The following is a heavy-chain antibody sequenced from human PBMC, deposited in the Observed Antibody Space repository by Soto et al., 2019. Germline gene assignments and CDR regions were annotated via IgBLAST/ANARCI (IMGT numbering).Heavy chain of an antibody. CDR3: ARARAEHYSNKHYYYYYLDV. V-gene: IGHV1-18*01. D-gene: IGHD6-13*01. CDR2: LSAYNGNT. Sequence: QVQLVQSGAEVKKPGASVKVSCKASGYTFTSYGISWVRQAPGQGLEWMGWLSAYNGNTNYAQKLQGRDTMTTDTSTITAYMELRSLRSDDTAVYYRARARAEHYSNKHYYYYYLDVWGKGTTVTVSS. J-gene: IGHJ6*03. CDR1: GYTFTSYG.